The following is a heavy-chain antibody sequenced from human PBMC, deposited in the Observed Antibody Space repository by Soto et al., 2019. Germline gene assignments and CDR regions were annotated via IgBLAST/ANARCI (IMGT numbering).Heavy chain of an antibody. CDR1: GFTFSNAW. V-gene: IGHV3-15*01. CDR3: PTDNWARVRGVIPHYYYFMDV. D-gene: IGHD3-10*01. J-gene: IGHJ6*03. CDR2: IKSKTDGGTT. Sequence: EVQLVESGGGLVKPGGSLRLSCAASGFTFSNAWMSWVRQAPGKGLEWVGRIKSKTDGGTTDYAAPVKGRFTISRDDSKNTLYLHMNSLKTEDTAVYYCPTDNWARVRGVIPHYYYFMDVWGNGTTVTVSS.